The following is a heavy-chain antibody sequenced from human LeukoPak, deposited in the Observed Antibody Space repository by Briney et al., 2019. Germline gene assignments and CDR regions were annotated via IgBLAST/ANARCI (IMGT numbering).Heavy chain of an antibody. V-gene: IGHV3-7*01. CDR1: GFTFSSYW. Sequence: GRSLRPSCAASGFTFSSYWMSWVRLAPGKGLEWVANIKQEASTKYYADSVKGRSTISRDNAKNSLYLQMNSLRAEDTAVYYCARETSVGTRGGLWGSYRLKWFDPWGQGTPVTVSS. D-gene: IGHD3-16*02. CDR3: ARETSVGTRGGLWGSYRLKWFDP. J-gene: IGHJ5*02. CDR2: IKQEASTK.